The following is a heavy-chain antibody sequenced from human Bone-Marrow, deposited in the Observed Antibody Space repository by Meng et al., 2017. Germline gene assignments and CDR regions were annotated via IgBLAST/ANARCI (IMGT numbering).Heavy chain of an antibody. D-gene: IGHD3-10*01. V-gene: IGHV1-18*01. CDR2: ISAYNGNT. J-gene: IGHJ4*02. CDR1: GYTFTSYG. Sequence: ASVKVSCRASGYTFTSYGISWVRQAPGQGLEWMGWISAYNGNTNYAPKLQDRVTITTDTSTSTAYMELRSPRSDDTAVYYCVRDRYFAGSESYTSFDNWGQGTLVTVSS. CDR3: VRDRYFAGSESYTSFDN.